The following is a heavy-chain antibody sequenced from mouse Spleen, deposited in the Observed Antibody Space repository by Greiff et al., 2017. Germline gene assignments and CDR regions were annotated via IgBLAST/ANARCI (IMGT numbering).Heavy chain of an antibody. D-gene: IGHD2-4*01. CDR3: ARHEDYGAWFAY. CDR1: GFTFSDYG. V-gene: IGHV5-15*01. CDR2: ISNLAYSI. Sequence: EVQGVESGGGLVKPGGSLKLSCAASGFTFSDYGMAWVRQAPGKGPEWVAFISNLAYSIYYADTVTGRFTISRENAKNTLYLEMSSLRSEDTAMYYCARHEDYGAWFAYWGQGTLVTVSA. J-gene: IGHJ3*01.